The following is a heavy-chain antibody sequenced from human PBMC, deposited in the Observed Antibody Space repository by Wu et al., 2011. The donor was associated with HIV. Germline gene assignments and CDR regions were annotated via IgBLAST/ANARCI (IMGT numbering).Heavy chain of an antibody. CDR1: GGTFSSYA. J-gene: IGHJ6*02. CDR3: ARDRPPDGGYGHSYYFYGMDV. Sequence: QVQLVQSGAEVKKPGSSVKVSCEASGGTFSSYAISWVRQAPGQGLEWMGGIIPIFGTANYAQKFQGRVTITTDESTSTAYMELSSLRSEDTAVYYCARDRPPDGGYGHSYYFYGMDVWGQGTTVTVSS. CDR2: IIPIFGTA. V-gene: IGHV1-69*05. D-gene: IGHD3-10*01.